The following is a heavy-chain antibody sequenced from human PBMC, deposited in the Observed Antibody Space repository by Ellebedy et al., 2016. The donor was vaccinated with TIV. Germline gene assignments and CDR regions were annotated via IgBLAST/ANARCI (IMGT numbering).Heavy chain of an antibody. CDR2: IYYSGST. J-gene: IGHJ4*02. CDR3: ARLNTAMVSYYFDY. CDR1: GGSISSYY. Sequence: MPSETLSLTCTVSGGSISSYYWGWIRQPPGKGLKWIGSIYYSGSTYYNPSLKSRVTISVDTSQNHFSLKLSSVTAADTAVYYFARLNTAMVSYYFDYWGQGTLVTVSS. D-gene: IGHD5-18*01. V-gene: IGHV4-39*01.